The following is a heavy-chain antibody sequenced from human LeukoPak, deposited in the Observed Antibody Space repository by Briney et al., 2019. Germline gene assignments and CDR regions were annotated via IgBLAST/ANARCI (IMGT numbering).Heavy chain of an antibody. CDR1: DGSFSGYY. CDR2: INHSGNT. V-gene: IGHV4-34*01. CDR3: ARILPRSVKQWQPFEY. Sequence: SETLSLTCAVYDGSFSGYYWSWIRQPPGKGLEWIGEINHSGNTNYNPSLKSRFTISVDTSKNQFSLKLSSVTAADTAVYYCARILPRSVKQWQPFEYWGQGTLVTISS. D-gene: IGHD6-19*01. J-gene: IGHJ4*02.